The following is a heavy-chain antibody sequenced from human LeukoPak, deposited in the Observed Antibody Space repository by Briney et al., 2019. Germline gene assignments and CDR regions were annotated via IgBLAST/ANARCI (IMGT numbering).Heavy chain of an antibody. V-gene: IGHV3-21*01. CDR1: GFTFSSYS. CDR2: ISSSSSYI. J-gene: IGHJ4*02. D-gene: IGHD3-16*01. CDR3: ARGVGYHDYVWGSS. Sequence: PGGSLRLSCAASGFTFSSYSMNWVRQAPGKGLEWVSSISSSSSYIYYADSVKGRFTISRDNAKNSLYLQMNSLRAEDTAVYYCARGVGYHDYVWGSSRGQGTLVTVSS.